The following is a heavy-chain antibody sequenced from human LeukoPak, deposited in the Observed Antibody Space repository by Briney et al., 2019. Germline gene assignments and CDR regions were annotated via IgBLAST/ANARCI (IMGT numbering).Heavy chain of an antibody. Sequence: SETLSLTCTVSSGSIGGYYWSWIRQPPGKGLEWIGYIYYSGRANYNSSLESRVTISVDTSKNQFSLRLSSVSAADTAVYYCARFISRWYFDLWGRGALVTVSS. V-gene: IGHV4-59*01. CDR3: ARFISRWYFDL. CDR1: SGSIGGYY. CDR2: IYYSGRA. J-gene: IGHJ2*01. D-gene: IGHD3-16*02.